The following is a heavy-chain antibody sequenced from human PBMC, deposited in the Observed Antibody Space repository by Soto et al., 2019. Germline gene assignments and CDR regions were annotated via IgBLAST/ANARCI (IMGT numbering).Heavy chain of an antibody. J-gene: IGHJ6*02. Sequence: SVKVSCKASGFTFTSSAVQWVRQARGQRLEWIGWIVVGSGNTNYAQKFQERVTITRDMSTSTAYMELSSLRSEDTAVYYCAAHVLGVYYYYGMDVWGQGTAVTVSS. D-gene: IGHD3-16*01. V-gene: IGHV1-58*01. CDR1: GFTFTSSA. CDR2: IVVGSGNT. CDR3: AAHVLGVYYYYGMDV.